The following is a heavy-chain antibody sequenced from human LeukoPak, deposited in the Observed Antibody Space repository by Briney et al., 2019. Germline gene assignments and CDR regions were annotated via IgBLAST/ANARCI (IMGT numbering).Heavy chain of an antibody. V-gene: IGHV1-18*01. CDR2: ISAYNGNT. CDR1: GYTFTSYG. D-gene: IGHD4-17*01. CDR3: ARAPPLDYGGDYYYGMDV. J-gene: IGHJ6*02. Sequence: ASEKVSCKASGYTFTSYGISWVRQAPGQGLEWMGWISAYNGNTNYAQRLQGRVTMTTDTSTSTAYMELRSLRSDDTAVYYCARAPPLDYGGDYYYGMDVWGQGTTVTVSS.